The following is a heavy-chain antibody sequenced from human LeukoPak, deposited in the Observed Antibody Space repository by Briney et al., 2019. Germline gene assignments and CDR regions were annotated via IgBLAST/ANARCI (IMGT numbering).Heavy chain of an antibody. CDR3: ARDRPVGY. J-gene: IGHJ4*02. Sequence: PSETLSLTCTVSGGSISSSSYYWGWIRQPPGKGLEWIGSIYYSGSTYYNPSLKSRVTISVDTSKNQFSLKLSSVTAADTAVYYCARDRPVGYWGQGTLVTVSS. CDR1: GGSISSSSYY. V-gene: IGHV4-39*07. CDR2: IYYSGST.